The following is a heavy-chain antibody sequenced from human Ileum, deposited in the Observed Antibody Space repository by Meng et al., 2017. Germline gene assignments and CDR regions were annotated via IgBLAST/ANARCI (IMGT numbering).Heavy chain of an antibody. Sequence: VPQEQSGQRVAEPSKPLAHLCPTSGDKVASYSGAWNRIRPSPPRDLVGRVRKHYSSKWYNDYAVSVKRLITLDHDTSKKQFSLVRYFVAPEATAVYYAARGYLELRSDYDYWGQGTLVTVSS. CDR2: KHYSSKWYN. J-gene: IGHJ4*02. CDR1: GDKVASYSGA. D-gene: IGHD1-7*01. CDR3: ARGYLELRSDYDY. V-gene: IGHV6-1*01.